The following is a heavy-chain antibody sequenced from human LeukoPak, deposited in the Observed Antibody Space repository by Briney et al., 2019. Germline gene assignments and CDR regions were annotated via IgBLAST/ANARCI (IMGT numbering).Heavy chain of an antibody. Sequence: PGGSLRLSCAASGFTFSGYAMSWVRQAPGKGLEWVSTISGSGDNTYYADSVKGRFTISRDNSKNTLSLQMNSLRAEDTAVYYCAKSFSPTYCSGGSCSLVDAFDIWGQGAMVTVSS. V-gene: IGHV3-23*01. CDR1: GFTFSGYA. CDR3: AKSFSPTYCSGGSCSLVDAFDI. J-gene: IGHJ3*02. CDR2: ISGSGDNT. D-gene: IGHD2-15*01.